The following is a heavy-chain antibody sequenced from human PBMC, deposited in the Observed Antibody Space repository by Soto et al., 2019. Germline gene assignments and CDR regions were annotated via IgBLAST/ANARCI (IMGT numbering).Heavy chain of an antibody. CDR3: GSGFEH. J-gene: IGHJ4*02. V-gene: IGHV3-74*01. D-gene: IGHD6-25*01. CDR1: GFTFTNYW. CDR2: VDGEGSGT. Sequence: EVQLVESGGGLVQPGGSLRLSCAASGFTFTNYWMHWVRQAPGKGLQWVARVDGEGSGTSYADSVKGRFTISRDNAKNTLSLQMNSLSAADTAVYYCGSGFEHRGWGTLVTVSS.